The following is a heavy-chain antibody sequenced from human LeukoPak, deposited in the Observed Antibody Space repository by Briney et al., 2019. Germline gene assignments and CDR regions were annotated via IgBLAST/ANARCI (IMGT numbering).Heavy chain of an antibody. Sequence: GGSLRLSCAASGFTFSSYGMHWVRQAPGKGLEWLAVIWYDGSNKYYADSVKGRFTISRDNSKNTLYLQMNSLRAEDTAVYYCARDPLTAMVQEYYYYGMDVWGQGTTVTVSS. V-gene: IGHV3-33*01. D-gene: IGHD5-18*01. CDR2: IWYDGSNK. CDR3: ARDPLTAMVQEYYYYGMDV. J-gene: IGHJ6*02. CDR1: GFTFSSYG.